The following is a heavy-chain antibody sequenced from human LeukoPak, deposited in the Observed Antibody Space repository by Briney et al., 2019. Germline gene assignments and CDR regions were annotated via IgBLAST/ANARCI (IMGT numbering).Heavy chain of an antibody. V-gene: IGHV1-18*01. CDR1: GYTFTSYG. J-gene: IGHJ4*02. Sequence: ASVKVSCEASGYTFTSYGISWVRQAPGQGLEWMGWISAYNGNTNYAQKLQGRVTMTTDTSTSTAYMELRSLRSDDTAVYYCARVVGTGTTGTAYYFDYWGQGTLVTVSS. CDR2: ISAYNGNT. CDR3: ARVVGTGTTGTAYYFDY. D-gene: IGHD1-1*01.